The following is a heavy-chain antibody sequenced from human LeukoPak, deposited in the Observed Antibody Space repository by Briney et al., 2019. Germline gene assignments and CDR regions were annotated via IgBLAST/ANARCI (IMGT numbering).Heavy chain of an antibody. CDR2: IYYSGST. J-gene: IGHJ5*02. Sequence: SETLSLTCTVSGGSISSGGYYWSWIRQHPGKGLEWIGYIYYSGSTYYNPSLKSRVTISVDTSKNQFSMKLTSVTAADTAVYYCARIRNTANNWFDPWGQGTLVTVSS. CDR1: GGSISSGGYY. D-gene: IGHD5-18*01. CDR3: ARIRNTANNWFDP. V-gene: IGHV4-31*03.